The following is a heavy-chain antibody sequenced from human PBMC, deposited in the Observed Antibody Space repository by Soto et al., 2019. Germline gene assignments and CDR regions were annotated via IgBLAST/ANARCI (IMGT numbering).Heavy chain of an antibody. J-gene: IGHJ4*02. CDR1: GGTFSSFA. CDR2: MIPIFGSA. D-gene: IGHD5-18*01. V-gene: IGHV1-69*13. CDR3: ARGYTSMDIDY. Sequence: SVTVSCTSSGGTFSSFAFNWVRQAPGQGLEWIGGMIPIFGSANYAQRFQGRVTITADESTSTANMELKSLRSEDTAVYYCARGYTSMDIDYWGQGTLVTVSS.